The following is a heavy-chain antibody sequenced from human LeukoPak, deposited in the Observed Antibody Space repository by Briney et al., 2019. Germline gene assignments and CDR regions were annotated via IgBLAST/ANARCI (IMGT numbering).Heavy chain of an antibody. J-gene: IGHJ4*02. CDR3: ARASGWQISFYFDY. CDR2: IYSGGST. V-gene: IGHV3-53*01. D-gene: IGHD6-19*01. CDR1: GFTFSRYT. Sequence: PGGSLRLSCAASGFTFSRYTMNWVRQAPGKGLEWVSVIYSGGSTYYADSVKGRFTISRDNSKNTLYLQMNSLRAEDTAVYYCARASGWQISFYFDYWGQGTLVTVSS.